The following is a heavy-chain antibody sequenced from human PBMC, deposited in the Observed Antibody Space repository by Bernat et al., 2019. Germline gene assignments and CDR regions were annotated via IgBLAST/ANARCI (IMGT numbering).Heavy chain of an antibody. J-gene: IGHJ5*02. CDR3: ARESSDVDTAMAPLLDSMGFDP. CDR2: IWYDGSNK. D-gene: IGHD5-18*01. Sequence: QVQLVESGGGVFQPGRSLRLSCAASGFTFSSYGMHWVRQAPGKGLEWVAVIWYDGSNKYYADSVKGRFTISRDNSKNTLYLQMNSLRAEDTAVYYCARESSDVDTAMAPLLDSMGFDPWGQGTLVTVSS. V-gene: IGHV3-33*01. CDR1: GFTFSSYG.